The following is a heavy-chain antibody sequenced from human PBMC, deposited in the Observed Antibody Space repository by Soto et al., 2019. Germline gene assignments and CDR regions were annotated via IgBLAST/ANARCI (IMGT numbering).Heavy chain of an antibody. J-gene: IGHJ4*02. D-gene: IGHD3-22*01. CDR3: ARTYDSNGYANEFDS. CDR1: GRSINSYY. CDR2: IYDSGIT. Sequence: SETLSLTCNVSGRSINSYYWSWVRQPPGKGLEWIGYIYDSGITSYNPSLKSRVTMSADTSKNQFSLKLTSVTGADTAVYYCARTYDSNGYANEFDSWGQGILVTVSA. V-gene: IGHV4-59*01.